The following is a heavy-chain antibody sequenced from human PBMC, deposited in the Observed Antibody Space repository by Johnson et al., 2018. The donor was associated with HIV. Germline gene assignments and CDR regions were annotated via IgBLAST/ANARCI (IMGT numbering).Heavy chain of an antibody. V-gene: IGHV3-15*01. CDR3: AKGREWELLGGAFDI. CDR2: IKSKTDGGTT. D-gene: IGHD1-26*01. J-gene: IGHJ3*02. Sequence: EVQLVESGGGLVKPGGSLRLSCTASGFTFSDAWMSWVRQAPGKWLEWVGRIKSKTDGGTTDYAAPVKGRFTISRDDSKNTLYLQMNSLRAEDTAVYYCAKGREWELLGGAFDIWGQGTMVTVSS. CDR1: GFTFSDAW.